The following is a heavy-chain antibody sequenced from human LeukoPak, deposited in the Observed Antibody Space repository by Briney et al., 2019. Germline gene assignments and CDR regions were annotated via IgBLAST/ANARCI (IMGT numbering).Heavy chain of an antibody. Sequence: GGSLGLPCAASGFPFSNYAMSWVRQAPGKGLAGVSGISGSAGITDYAASVKGRFTISRDNSKNTLYLQMNSLRAEDTAVYYCARVSLSSGCLSNWGQGTLVTVSS. CDR3: ARVSLSSGCLSN. V-gene: IGHV3-23*01. CDR2: ISGSAGIT. CDR1: GFPFSNYA. D-gene: IGHD6-19*01. J-gene: IGHJ4*02.